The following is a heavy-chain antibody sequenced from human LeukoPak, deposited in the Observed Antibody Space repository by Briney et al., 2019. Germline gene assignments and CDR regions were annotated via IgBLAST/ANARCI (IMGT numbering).Heavy chain of an antibody. V-gene: IGHV3-30-3*01. D-gene: IGHD3-10*01. CDR2: ISYDGSNK. CDR3: ASSPAWSVLLFI. J-gene: IGHJ3*02. Sequence: GGSLRLSCAASGFTFSSYAMHWVRQAPGKGLEWVAVISYDGSNKYYADSVKGRFTISRDNSKNTLYLQMNSLRAEDTAVYYCASSPAWSVLLFIWGQGTMVTVSS. CDR1: GFTFSSYA.